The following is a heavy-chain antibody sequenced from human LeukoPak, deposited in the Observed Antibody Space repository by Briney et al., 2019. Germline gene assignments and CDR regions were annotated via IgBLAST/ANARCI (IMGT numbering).Heavy chain of an antibody. CDR3: ARGPERSGYYHNWYFDL. CDR2: ISAYNGNT. Sequence: ASVKVSRKASGYTFTSYGISWVRQAPGQGLEWMGWISAYNGNTNYAQKLQGRVTMTTDTSTSTAYMELRSLRSDDTAVYYCARGPERSGYYHNWYFDLWGRGTLVTVSS. CDR1: GYTFTSYG. D-gene: IGHD3-22*01. V-gene: IGHV1-18*01. J-gene: IGHJ2*01.